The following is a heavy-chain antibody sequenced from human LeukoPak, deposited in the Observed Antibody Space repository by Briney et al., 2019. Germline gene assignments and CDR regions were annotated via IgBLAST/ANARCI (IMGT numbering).Heavy chain of an antibody. CDR3: AKAGYCSGGSCYYFDY. J-gene: IGHJ4*02. D-gene: IGHD2-15*01. CDR2: IYYSGT. Sequence: SETLSLTCTVSGGSISSYYWSWIRQPPGKGLEWIGYIYYSGTTYNPSLKGRVTISADTSKNQFSLELSSVTAADTALYYCAKAGYCSGGSCYYFDYWGQGTLVTVSS. V-gene: IGHV4-59*01. CDR1: GGSISSYY.